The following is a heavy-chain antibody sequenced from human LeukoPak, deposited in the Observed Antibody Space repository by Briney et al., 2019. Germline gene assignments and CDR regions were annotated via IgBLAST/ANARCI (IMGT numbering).Heavy chain of an antibody. D-gene: IGHD1-26*01. CDR1: GYTFTGYY. V-gene: IGHV1-2*02. J-gene: IGHJ4*02. Sequence: ASVKVSCKASGYTFTGYYMHWVRQAPGQGLERMGWINPNSGGTNYAQKFQGRVTMTRDTSISTAHMELSRLRSDDTAVYYCAREGGVGATQYYFDYWGQGTLVTVSS. CDR3: AREGGVGATQYYFDY. CDR2: INPNSGGT.